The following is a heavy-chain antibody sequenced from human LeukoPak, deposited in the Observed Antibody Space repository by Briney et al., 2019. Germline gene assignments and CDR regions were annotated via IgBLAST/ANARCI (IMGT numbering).Heavy chain of an antibody. V-gene: IGHV1-24*01. CDR3: ATVGITIFGVVNYWFDP. Sequence: ASVKVSCKVSGYTLTELSMHWVRQAPGNGLEWMGGFDPEDGETIYAQKFQGRVTMTEDTSTDTAYMELSCLRSEDTAVYYCATVGITIFGVVNYWFDPWGQGTLVTVSS. J-gene: IGHJ5*02. D-gene: IGHD3-3*01. CDR1: GYTLTELS. CDR2: FDPEDGET.